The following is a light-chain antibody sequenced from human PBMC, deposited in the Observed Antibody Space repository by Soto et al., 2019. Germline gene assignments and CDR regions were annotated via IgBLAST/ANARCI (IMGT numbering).Light chain of an antibody. CDR1: SSNIGSNY. CDR2: SDT. Sequence: HSVLTQSPSASGTPGQRVTISCSGSSSNIGSNYVYWYRQLPGTAPKLLIYSDTQRPSGVPDRFSGSKSGTSASLTISGLRSEDEADYYCAAWDGSLSGRVFGGGTKLTVL. CDR3: AAWDGSLSGRV. V-gene: IGLV1-47*02. J-gene: IGLJ2*01.